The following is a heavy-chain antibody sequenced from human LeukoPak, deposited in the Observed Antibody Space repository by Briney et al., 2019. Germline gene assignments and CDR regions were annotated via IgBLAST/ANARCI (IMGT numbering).Heavy chain of an antibody. V-gene: IGHV3-30*18. J-gene: IGHJ4*02. CDR3: AKAYSSGWYRSLHY. CDR1: GFTFSSYG. CDR2: ISYDGSNK. D-gene: IGHD6-19*01. Sequence: GGSLRLSRAASGFTFSSYGMHWVRQAPGKGLEWVAVISYDGSNKYYADSVKGRFTISRDNSKNTLYLQMNSLRAEDTAVYYCAKAYSSGWYRSLHYWGQGTLVTVSS.